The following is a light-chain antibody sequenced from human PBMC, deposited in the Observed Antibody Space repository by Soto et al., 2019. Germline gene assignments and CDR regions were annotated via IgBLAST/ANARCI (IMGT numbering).Light chain of an antibody. J-gene: IGLJ3*02. CDR3: SSHASSTTWV. V-gene: IGLV2-23*01. CDR1: SSDIESYHL. Sequence: QSALTQPASVSGSPGQSITISCTGTSSDIESYHLVSWYQQYPGKTPKLIIYEGRKRPSGVSNRFSGSKSANPASLTISGLQAEDEAVYFCSSHASSTTWVFGGGTQLTVL. CDR2: EGR.